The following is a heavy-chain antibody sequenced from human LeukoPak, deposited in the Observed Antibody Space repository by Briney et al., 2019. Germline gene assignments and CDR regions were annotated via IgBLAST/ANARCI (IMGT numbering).Heavy chain of an antibody. CDR3: ARDPGKYGDYYYYYYGMDV. Sequence: GGSLRLSCAASGFTFSSYAMHWVRQAPGKGLEWGAVISYDGSNKYYADSVKGRFTISRDNSKNTLYLQMNSLRAEDTAVYYCARDPGKYGDYYYYYYGMDVWGQGTTVTVSS. CDR2: ISYDGSNK. CDR1: GFTFSSYA. V-gene: IGHV3-30*04. D-gene: IGHD4-17*01. J-gene: IGHJ6*02.